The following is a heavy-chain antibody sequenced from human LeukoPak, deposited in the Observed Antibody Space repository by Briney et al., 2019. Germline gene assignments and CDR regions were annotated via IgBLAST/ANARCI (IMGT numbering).Heavy chain of an antibody. J-gene: IGHJ4*02. V-gene: IGHV4-34*01. D-gene: IGHD5-12*01. CDR2: INHSGST. Sequence: SETLSLTCAVYGGSFSGYYWSWIRQPPGKGLEWIGEINHSGSTNYNPSLKSRVTISVDTSKNQFSLKLSSVTAADTAVYYWASGYDLDYWGQGTLVTVSS. CDR3: ASGYDLDY. CDR1: GGSFSGYY.